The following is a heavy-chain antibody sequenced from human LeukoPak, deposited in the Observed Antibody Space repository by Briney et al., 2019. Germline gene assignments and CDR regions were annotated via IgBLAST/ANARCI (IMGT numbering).Heavy chain of an antibody. D-gene: IGHD6-19*01. V-gene: IGHV3-53*01. J-gene: IGHJ4*02. CDR3: AREGAGALLAFDY. CDR2: IYSGGST. Sequence: PGGSLRLSCAASGFTVSSNYMSWVRQAPGKGLEWVSVIYSGGSTYYADSVKGRFTISRDNSKNTLYLQMNSLRAEDTAVYYCAREGAGALLAFDYWGQGTLVTVSS. CDR1: GFTVSSNY.